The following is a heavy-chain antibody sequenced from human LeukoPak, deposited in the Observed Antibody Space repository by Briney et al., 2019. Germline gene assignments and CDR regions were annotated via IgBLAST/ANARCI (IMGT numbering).Heavy chain of an antibody. Sequence: GASVKVSCKASGYTFTSYGISWVRQAPGQGLEWMGWISAYNGNTNYAQKLLGRVTMTTDTSTSTAYMELRSLRSDDTAVYYCARVGGGELYDAFDIWGQGTMVTVSS. CDR1: GYTFTSYG. D-gene: IGHD3-16*01. CDR3: ARVGGGELYDAFDI. J-gene: IGHJ3*02. V-gene: IGHV1-18*01. CDR2: ISAYNGNT.